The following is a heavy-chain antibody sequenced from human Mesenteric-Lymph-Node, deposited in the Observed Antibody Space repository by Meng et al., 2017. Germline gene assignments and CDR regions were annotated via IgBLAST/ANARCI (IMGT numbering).Heavy chain of an antibody. V-gene: IGHV3-7*01. J-gene: IGHJ6*02. CDR2: IKGDGSEK. D-gene: IGHD3-10*01. CDR1: GFTYTSHA. Sequence: GESLKISCAASGFTYTSHAISWVRQAPGKGLEWVANIKGDGSEKYYVDSVKGRFTISRDNAKNSLYLQMNSLRVEDTAVYYCARDNAYYYGSGSPYGMDVWGQGTTVTVSS. CDR3: ARDNAYYYGSGSPYGMDV.